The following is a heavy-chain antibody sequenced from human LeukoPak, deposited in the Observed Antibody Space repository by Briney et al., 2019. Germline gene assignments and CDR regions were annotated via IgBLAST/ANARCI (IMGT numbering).Heavy chain of an antibody. Sequence: PGGTLRLSCAASGVTLSRMSWVRQAPGKGLEWVANIKYDGSGKYYADSVKGRFTISGDDAKNSLYLEMNRLRVEDTAVYYCARDLFSGSYQEDFWGQGTLVTVSS. J-gene: IGHJ4*02. D-gene: IGHD1-26*01. CDR2: IKYDGSGK. V-gene: IGHV3-7*01. CDR3: ARDLFSGSYQEDF. CDR1: GVTLSR.